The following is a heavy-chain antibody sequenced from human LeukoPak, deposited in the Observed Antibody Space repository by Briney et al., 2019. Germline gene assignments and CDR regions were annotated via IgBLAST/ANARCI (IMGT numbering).Heavy chain of an antibody. CDR2: VDPSVAAP. D-gene: IGHD3-3*01. J-gene: IGHJ4*02. CDR3: AGSCIRFLQWEY. V-gene: IGHV1-46*01. Sequence: GASVKISYTPSPDAFTNSCFLWVRQTPRHGLQYLGIVDPSVAAPTYAQRFQGRVTMTRDTSTRTIYMELRSLQPEDTAVYYCAGSCIRFLQWEYWRQGTVVTVSS. CDR1: PDAFTNSC.